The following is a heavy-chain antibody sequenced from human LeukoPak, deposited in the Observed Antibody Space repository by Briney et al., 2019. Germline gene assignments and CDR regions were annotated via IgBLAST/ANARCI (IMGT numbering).Heavy chain of an antibody. CDR2: ISGSGGST. D-gene: IGHD2-15*01. CDR3: AKLAAVVPVFDY. Sequence: QTGGSLRLSCATSGFTFSSYAMSWVRQAPGKGLEWASAISGSGGSTYYADSVKGRFTISRDDSKNTLYLQMSSLRAEDTAVYYCAKLAAVVPVFDYWGQGTLVTVSS. CDR1: GFTFSSYA. V-gene: IGHV3-23*01. J-gene: IGHJ4*02.